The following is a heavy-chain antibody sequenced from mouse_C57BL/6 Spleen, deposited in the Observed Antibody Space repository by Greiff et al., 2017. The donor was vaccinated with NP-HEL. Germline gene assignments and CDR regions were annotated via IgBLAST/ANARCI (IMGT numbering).Heavy chain of an antibody. Sequence: VQLQQSGAELVKPGASVKISCKASGYAFSSYWMNWVKQRPGKGLEWIGQIYPGDGDTNYNGKFKGKATLTADKSSSTAYMQLSSLTSEDSAVYFCARSRDYDYDENAMDYWGQGTSVTVSS. V-gene: IGHV1-80*01. D-gene: IGHD2-4*01. CDR1: GYAFSSYW. J-gene: IGHJ4*01. CDR2: IYPGDGDT. CDR3: ARSRDYDYDENAMDY.